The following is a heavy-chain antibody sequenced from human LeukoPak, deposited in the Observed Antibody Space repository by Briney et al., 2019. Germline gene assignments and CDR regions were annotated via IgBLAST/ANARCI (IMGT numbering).Heavy chain of an antibody. CDR1: GFTFSSYS. CDR2: ISSSSSTI. J-gene: IGHJ6*03. CDR3: ARDPYSGAYGDTYYYFMDV. Sequence: GGSLRLSCAASGFTFSSYSMNWVRQAPGKGLEWVSYISSSSSTIYYADSVKGRFTISRDNARNSLYLQMNSLTAEDTAVYYCARDPYSGAYGDTYYYFMDVWGKGTTVTISS. D-gene: IGHD1-26*01. V-gene: IGHV3-48*04.